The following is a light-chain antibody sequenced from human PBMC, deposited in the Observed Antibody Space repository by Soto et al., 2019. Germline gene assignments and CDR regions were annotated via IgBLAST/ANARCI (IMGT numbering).Light chain of an antibody. Sequence: EIVLTQSPGTLSLSPGERATLSGRASPSVSSSYLAWYQPKPGQAPRRLLYGASSRATGIPDRFSGSGSGTAFTVTISRLEPEDFAVYYGQQYGSSPRTFGQGTKVESK. CDR1: PSVSSSY. V-gene: IGKV3-20*01. CDR2: GAS. J-gene: IGKJ1*01. CDR3: QQYGSSPRT.